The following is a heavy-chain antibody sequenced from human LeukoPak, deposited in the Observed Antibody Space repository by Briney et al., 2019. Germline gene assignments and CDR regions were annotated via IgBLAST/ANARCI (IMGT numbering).Heavy chain of an antibody. D-gene: IGHD6-13*01. CDR2: FNHCGST. CDR1: GGPFSGYY. V-gene: IGHV4-34*01. CDR3: ARARTGYSSSWYMSWFDP. Sequence: SETLSLTCAVYGGPFSGYYWSWIRHPPGRGLEWIGEFNHCGSTNYNPSLKSRITTSVDTSKNQFSLKLSSVTAADTAVYYCARARTGYSSSWYMSWFDPWGQGTLVTVSS. J-gene: IGHJ5*02.